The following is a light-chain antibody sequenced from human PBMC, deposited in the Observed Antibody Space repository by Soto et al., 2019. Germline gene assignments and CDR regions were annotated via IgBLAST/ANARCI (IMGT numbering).Light chain of an antibody. CDR2: KAS. CDR1: QTISSW. V-gene: IGKV1-5*03. J-gene: IGKJ1*01. Sequence: DIQMTQSPSTLSGSVGDRVTITCRASQTISSWLAWYQQKPGKAPKLLIYKASTLKSGVPSRFSGSGSGTEFTLTIRSLPPDAFATYYCQHYNSYSEAFGQGTKVDIK. CDR3: QHYNSYSEA.